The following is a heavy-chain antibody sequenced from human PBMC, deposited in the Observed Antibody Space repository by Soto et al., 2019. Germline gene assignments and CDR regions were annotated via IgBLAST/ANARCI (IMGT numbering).Heavy chain of an antibody. J-gene: IGHJ4*02. V-gene: IGHV3-33*01. CDR2: IWYDGSNK. Sequence: QVQLVESGGGVVQPGRSLRLSCAASGFTFSSYGMHGVRQAPGKGLEWVAVIWYDGSNKYYADSVKGRFTISRDNSKNTLYLQMNSLRAEDTAVYYCARGRWFGELRYYFDYWGQGTLVTVSS. CDR3: ARGRWFGELRYYFDY. D-gene: IGHD3-10*01. CDR1: GFTFSSYG.